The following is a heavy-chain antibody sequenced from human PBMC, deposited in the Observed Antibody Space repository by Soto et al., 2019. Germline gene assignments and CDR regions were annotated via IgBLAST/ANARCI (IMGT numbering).Heavy chain of an antibody. CDR3: ATGRVLYGSES. J-gene: IGHJ5*02. Sequence: QVQLQESGPGLVKPSETLSLTCTVSGGSISSYYWSWIRQPPGRGLQWIGYTYHTESTTYNYNPSLKSRVTISLDTSKNQFSLKLTSVTAADTAVYYCATGRVLYGSESWGQGTLVTVSS. D-gene: IGHD3-10*01. V-gene: IGHV4-59*03. CDR1: GGSISSYY. CDR2: TYHTESTTY.